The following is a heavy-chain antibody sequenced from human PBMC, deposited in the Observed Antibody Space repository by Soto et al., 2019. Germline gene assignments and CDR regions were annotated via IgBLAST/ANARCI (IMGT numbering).Heavy chain of an antibody. CDR2: ISSSSSYT. CDR3: ARVIQTRLGYYYCMDV. CDR1: GFTFSDYY. J-gene: IGHJ6*02. Sequence: QVQLVESGGGLVKPGGSLRLSCAASGFTFSDYYMSWIRQAPGKGLEWVSYISSSSSYTNYADSVKGRFTISRDNAKNSLYLQMNSLRAEDTAVYYCARVIQTRLGYYYCMDVWGQGTTVTVSS. D-gene: IGHD5-18*01. V-gene: IGHV3-11*06.